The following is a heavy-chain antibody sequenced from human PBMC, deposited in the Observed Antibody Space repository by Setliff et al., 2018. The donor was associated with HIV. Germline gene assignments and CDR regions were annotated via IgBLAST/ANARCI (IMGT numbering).Heavy chain of an antibody. J-gene: IGHJ6*04. D-gene: IGHD3-10*01. CDR2: MNPNSGVS. V-gene: IGHV1-8*01. Sequence: ASVKVSCKASATFTNVDIHWLRRATGQGLEWMGWMNPNSGVSGYGQKFHGRVTMTRDTSISTAYMELSSLTSEDTAVYYCARGKGVGGVIITGGLDVWGKGTTVTVSS. CDR1: ATFTNVD. CDR3: ARGKGVGGVIITGGLDV.